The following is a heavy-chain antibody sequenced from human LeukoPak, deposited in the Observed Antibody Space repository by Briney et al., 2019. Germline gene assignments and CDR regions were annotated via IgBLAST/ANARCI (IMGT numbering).Heavy chain of an antibody. CDR2: IVGGAGGT. D-gene: IGHD5-24*01. J-gene: IGHJ4*02. CDR1: GFTFGDYA. V-gene: IGHV3-23*01. CDR3: AQDIGWLQFAY. Sequence: GGSLRLSCTASGFTFGDYAMSWVRQAPGKGLEWVSGIVGGAGGTYYADSVKGRFTISRDNSKNTLYLQMNSLRAEDTAVYYCAQDIGWLQFAYWGQGTLVTVSS.